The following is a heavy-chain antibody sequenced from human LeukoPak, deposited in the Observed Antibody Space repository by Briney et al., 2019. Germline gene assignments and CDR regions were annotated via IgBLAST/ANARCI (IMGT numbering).Heavy chain of an antibody. J-gene: IGHJ4*02. CDR3: GRTWGYYFDY. D-gene: IGHD3-16*01. CDR1: GGSISSDTSH. Sequence: SENLSLTCTVSGGSISSDTSHWGWIRQPPGKGLEWIGSIHYTGRTYYNPSLKSRVTISVDTSKSQFSLKLPSVTAADTAVYYCGRTWGYYFDYWGQGTLVTVSS. V-gene: IGHV4-39*07. CDR2: IHYTGRT.